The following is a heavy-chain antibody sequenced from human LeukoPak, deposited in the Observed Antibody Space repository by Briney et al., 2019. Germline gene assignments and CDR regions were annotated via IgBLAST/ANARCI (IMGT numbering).Heavy chain of an antibody. D-gene: IGHD6-13*01. CDR1: GGSISSGGYS. V-gene: IGHV4-30-2*01. CDR2: ISHSGST. Sequence: PSETLSLTCAVSGGSISSGGYSWSWIRQPPGKGLEWIGYISHSGSTYYNPSLKSRVTISVDRSKNQFSLELTSVTAADTAVYYCARYSSTWPYWYFDPWGRGTLVTVSS. J-gene: IGHJ2*01. CDR3: ARYSSTWPYWYFDP.